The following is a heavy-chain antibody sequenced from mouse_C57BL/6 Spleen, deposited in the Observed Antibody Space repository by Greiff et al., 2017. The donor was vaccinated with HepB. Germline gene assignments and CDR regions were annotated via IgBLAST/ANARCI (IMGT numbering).Heavy chain of an antibody. D-gene: IGHD2-1*01. V-gene: IGHV1-81*01. CDR3: ARYGNYVRGAMDY. J-gene: IGHJ4*01. Sequence: QVQLKESGAELARPGASVKLSCKASGYTFTSYGISWVKQRTGQGLEWIGEIYPRSGNTYYNEKFKGKATLTADKSSSTAYMELRSLTSEDSAVYFCARYGNYVRGAMDYWGQGTSVTVSS. CDR1: GYTFTSYG. CDR2: IYPRSGNT.